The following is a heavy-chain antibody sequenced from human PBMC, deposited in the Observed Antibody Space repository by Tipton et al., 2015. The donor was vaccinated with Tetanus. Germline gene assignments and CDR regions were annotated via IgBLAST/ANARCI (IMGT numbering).Heavy chain of an antibody. V-gene: IGHV5-51*01. J-gene: IGHJ5*02. CDR1: GYMFSSHW. Sequence: QSGAGVKQPGEPLKISCKGSGYMFSSHWIAWVRQMPGKGLEWMGIIYPGGSDTRYSPSFQGQVTMSVDRSTATAYLQWGSLKASDTAIYYCARHFGEMLYAPFRFDPWGQGTLVTVSS. CDR3: ARHFGEMLYAPFRFDP. CDR2: IYPGGSDT. D-gene: IGHD3-3*01.